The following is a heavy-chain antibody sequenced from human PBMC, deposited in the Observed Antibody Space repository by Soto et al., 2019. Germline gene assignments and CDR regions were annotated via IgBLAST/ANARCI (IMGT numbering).Heavy chain of an antibody. CDR3: VRRECSSGRCAL. CDR1: GLTLGSYA. CDR2: ISGSAVTT. D-gene: IGHD3-22*01. V-gene: IGHV3-23*01. J-gene: IGHJ4*02. Sequence: GVYLRISCAAPGLTLGSYAMSWVRQTPAKGLEWVSAISGSAVTTYYADSVKGRFTISRDNSRNTLYLQMNSLRVEDTATYYGVRRECSSGRCALWGQGTQVTVSS.